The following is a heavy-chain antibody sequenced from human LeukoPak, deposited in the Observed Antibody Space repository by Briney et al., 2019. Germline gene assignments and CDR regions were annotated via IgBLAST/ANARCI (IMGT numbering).Heavy chain of an antibody. V-gene: IGHV4-39*01. CDR1: GGSIISTTYY. J-gene: IGHJ5*02. Sequence: SETLSLTCTVSGGSIISTTYYWGWIRQPPGKGLEWIGCIYYGGNTYYNPSLKSRVTISVDTSKNQFSLKLSSVTATDTAVYYCARHEAGYSSGPYGVNWFDPWGQGTLVTVSS. CDR3: ARHEAGYSSGPYGVNWFDP. CDR2: IYYGGNT. D-gene: IGHD6-19*01.